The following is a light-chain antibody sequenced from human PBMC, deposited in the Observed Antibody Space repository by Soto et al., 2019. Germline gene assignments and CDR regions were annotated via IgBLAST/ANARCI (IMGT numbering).Light chain of an antibody. Sequence: EIMMTQSPVTLSVSPGERATVSCRASLSVSSHLAWYQQKPAQPPRLLIYGASTRATGIPARFSGSESGTEFTLTISSLQSEDVATYYCQQSYSIPSITFGQGTRLEIK. CDR1: LSVSSH. CDR3: QQSYSIPSIT. J-gene: IGKJ5*01. V-gene: IGKV3D-15*01. CDR2: GAS.